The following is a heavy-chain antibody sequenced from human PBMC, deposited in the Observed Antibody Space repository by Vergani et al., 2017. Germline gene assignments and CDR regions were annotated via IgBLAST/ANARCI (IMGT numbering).Heavy chain of an antibody. Sequence: EVQLVESGGGLVKPGGSLRLSCAASGFTFSNAWMSWVRQAPGKGLEWVSSISSSSSYIYYADSVKGRFTISRDNAKNSLYLQMNSLRAEDTAVYYCARESVASPFDYWGQGTLVTVSS. D-gene: IGHD6-19*01. J-gene: IGHJ4*02. CDR1: GFTFSNAW. CDR2: ISSSSSYI. V-gene: IGHV3-21*01. CDR3: ARESVASPFDY.